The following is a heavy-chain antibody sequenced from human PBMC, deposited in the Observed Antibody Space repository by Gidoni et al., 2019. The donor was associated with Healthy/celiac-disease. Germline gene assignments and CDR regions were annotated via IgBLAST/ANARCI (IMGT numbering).Heavy chain of an antibody. CDR1: GFTFSSHA. D-gene: IGHD2-15*01. Sequence: EVQLLESGGGLVQPGGSLRLSCAASGFTFSSHALSWVRQAPGKGLEWVSAISGSGGSTYYADSVKGRFTISRDNSKNTLYLQMNSLRAEDTAVYYCAKDIGRYCSGGSCSPFDYWGQGTLVTVSS. V-gene: IGHV3-23*01. CDR3: AKDIGRYCSGGSCSPFDY. CDR2: ISGSGGST. J-gene: IGHJ4*02.